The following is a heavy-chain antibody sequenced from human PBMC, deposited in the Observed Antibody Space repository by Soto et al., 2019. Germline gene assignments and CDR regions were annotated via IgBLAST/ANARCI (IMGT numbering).Heavy chain of an antibody. J-gene: IGHJ6*02. CDR1: GFTFDDYA. Sequence: GGSLRLSCAASGFTFDDYAMHWVRQAPGKGLEWVSLISGDGGSTYYADSVKGRFTISRDNSKNSLYLQMNSLRTEDTALYYCAKDRGQTYYYYYGMDVWGQGTTVTVSS. CDR2: ISGDGGST. D-gene: IGHD3-16*01. CDR3: AKDRGQTYYYYYGMDV. V-gene: IGHV3-43*02.